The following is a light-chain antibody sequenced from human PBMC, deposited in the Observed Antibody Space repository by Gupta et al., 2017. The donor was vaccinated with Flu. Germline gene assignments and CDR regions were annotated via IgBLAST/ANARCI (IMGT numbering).Light chain of an antibody. CDR2: EVS. CDR1: QSLVYSDGNTY. Sequence: VVMTQSPLSLPVTLGQPAYISCRSSQSLVYSDGNTYLYWFQQRPGHSPRRLIYEVSNRDLGDTVRFSGCGEDIDFTLKSSRGEDEDGGVYYDNKSKPPWTFGQGTKLEIK. V-gene: IGKV2-30*01. J-gene: IGKJ2*02. CDR3: NKSKPPWT.